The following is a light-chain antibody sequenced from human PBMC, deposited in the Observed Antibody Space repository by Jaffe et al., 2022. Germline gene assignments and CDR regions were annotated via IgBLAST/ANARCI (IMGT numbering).Light chain of an antibody. CDR1: SSNIGNNY. CDR3: GTWDSSLSAGV. Sequence: QSVLTQPPSVSAAPGQKVTISCSGSSSNIGNNYVCWYHQLPGTAPKLLIYDNNKRPSGIPDRFSGSKSGTSATLGITGLQTGDEADYYCGTWDSSLSAGVFGGGTKVTVL. CDR2: DNN. V-gene: IGLV1-51*01. J-gene: IGLJ2*01.